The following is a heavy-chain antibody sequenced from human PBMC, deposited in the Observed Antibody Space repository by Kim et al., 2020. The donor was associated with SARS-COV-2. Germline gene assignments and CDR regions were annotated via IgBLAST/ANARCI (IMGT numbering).Heavy chain of an antibody. V-gene: IGHV3-66*01. CDR2: IYSGGST. Sequence: GSLRLSCTASGFTVSNNYMSWVRQVPGKCLEWVSVIYSGGSTYYADSVKGRFTISRDNSKNRLYLQMNSLRAEDTAVYYCARVPMITFGGVTDGMDVWGQGTTVTVSS. D-gene: IGHD3-16*01. CDR1: GFTVSNNY. CDR3: ARVPMITFGGVTDGMDV. J-gene: IGHJ6*02.